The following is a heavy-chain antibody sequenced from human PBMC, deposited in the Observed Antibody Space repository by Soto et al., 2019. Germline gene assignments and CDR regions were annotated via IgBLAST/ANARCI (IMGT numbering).Heavy chain of an antibody. D-gene: IGHD5-12*01. V-gene: IGHV4-59*01. CDR3: ARVVASGNVDY. Sequence: TSETLSLTCTVSGGSISSYYWSWIRQPPGKGLEWIGYIYYSGSTNYNPSLKSRVTISVDTSKNQFSLKLSSVTAADTAVYYCARVVASGNVDYWGQGTLVTVSS. CDR2: IYYSGST. J-gene: IGHJ4*02. CDR1: GGSISSYY.